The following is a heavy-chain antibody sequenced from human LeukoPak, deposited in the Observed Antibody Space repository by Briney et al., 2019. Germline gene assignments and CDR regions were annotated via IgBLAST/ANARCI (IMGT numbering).Heavy chain of an antibody. CDR1: GFTYSDYA. CDR3: GRAMEV. Sequence: PGGSLRLSCAASGFTYSDYAMSWVRQAPGKGLEWVSAISGSDGSTYYAVSVKGRYTISRDNAKNSLYLQMNSLRAEDTAVYYCGRAMEVWGQGTTVTVSS. J-gene: IGHJ6*02. V-gene: IGHV3-23*01. CDR2: ISGSDGST.